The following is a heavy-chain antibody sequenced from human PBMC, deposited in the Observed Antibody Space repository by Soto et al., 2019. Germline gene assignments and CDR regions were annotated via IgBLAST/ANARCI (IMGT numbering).Heavy chain of an antibody. CDR1: GFSFGSYA. Sequence: QVQLVESGGGVVQPGRSLRLSCAASGFSFGSYAMHWARQAPGRGLEWVSVISYDGSDTHYAESVKGRFTISRDNFMNTLYLQMNSLRGDDTALYHCAREVYNNGADAFDIWGQGTMVTVSS. CDR3: AREVYNNGADAFDI. CDR2: ISYDGSDT. V-gene: IGHV3-30*04. D-gene: IGHD1-20*01. J-gene: IGHJ3*02.